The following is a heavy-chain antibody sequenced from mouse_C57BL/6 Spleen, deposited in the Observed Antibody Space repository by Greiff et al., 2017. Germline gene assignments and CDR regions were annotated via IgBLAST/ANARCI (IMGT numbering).Heavy chain of an antibody. Sequence: EVKLVESGGGLVKPGGSLKLSCAASGFTFSDYGMHWVRQAPEKGLEWVAYISSGSSTIYYADTVKGRFPISRDHAKNTLFLQMTSLRSEDTDVYYCARRITTVVATGGAMDYWGQGTSVTVSS. J-gene: IGHJ4*01. D-gene: IGHD1-1*01. CDR1: GFTFSDYG. CDR3: ARRITTVVATGGAMDY. CDR2: ISSGSSTI. V-gene: IGHV5-17*01.